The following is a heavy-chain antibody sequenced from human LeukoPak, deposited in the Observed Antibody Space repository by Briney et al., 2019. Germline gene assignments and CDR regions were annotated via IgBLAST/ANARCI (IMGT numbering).Heavy chain of an antibody. CDR2: ISGIGGST. D-gene: IGHD2-15*01. V-gene: IGHV3-23*01. J-gene: IGHJ2*01. CDR1: GFTFSTYA. CDR3: AREGTHCSGGGCYPGWYFDL. Sequence: VGSLRLSRAASGFTFSTYAMAWVRQAAGKGLEWVPIISGIGGSTYYADSVKGLYTISRKHSKTMLYLQVNSLRAEDTAVYYCAREGTHCSGGGCYPGWYFDLWGRDTRDTVSS.